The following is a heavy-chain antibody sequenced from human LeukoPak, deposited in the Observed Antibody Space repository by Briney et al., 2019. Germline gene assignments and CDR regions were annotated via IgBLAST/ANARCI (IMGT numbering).Heavy chain of an antibody. V-gene: IGHV3-30*02. CDR3: AKDGGTQGVY. Sequence: GGSLRLSCAASAFTFSTYGMHWVRQAPGKGLEWVAFIRYDGVNKYYADSVKGRFTMSRDNSKNTLYLQMNSLRAEDTAVYYCAKDGGTQGVYWGQGTLVTVSS. J-gene: IGHJ4*02. CDR2: IRYDGVNK. D-gene: IGHD1-1*01. CDR1: AFTFSTYG.